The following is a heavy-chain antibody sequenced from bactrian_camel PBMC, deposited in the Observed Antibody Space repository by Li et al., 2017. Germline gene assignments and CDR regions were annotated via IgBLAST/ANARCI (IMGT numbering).Heavy chain of an antibody. CDR2: IDSFGNT. Sequence: HVQLVESGGGSVQPGGSLTLSCKVSEHTYSRYCMGWFRQAPGKEREGISSIDSFGNTTYADSVKGRFTISADNAKNTLFLEMNNLQPEDTAMYYCAAEGARGRLGCQTIYENQLFDNWGQGTQVTVST. CDR1: EHTYSRYC. J-gene: IGHJ4*01. CDR3: AAEGARGRLGCQTIYENQLFDN. V-gene: IGHV3-2*01.